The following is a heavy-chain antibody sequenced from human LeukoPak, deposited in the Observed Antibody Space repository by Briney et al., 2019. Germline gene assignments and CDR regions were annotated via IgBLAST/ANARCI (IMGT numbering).Heavy chain of an antibody. Sequence: GGSLRLSCAASGFTFSNNAMSWVRQVPGKGLEWVSAITDSGGSTYYADSVKGRFTISRDNSKNTLYLQMNSLRDEDMALYYCAKGPSTWDSWGQGTLVTVSS. J-gene: IGHJ4*02. CDR3: AKGPSTWDS. V-gene: IGHV3-23*01. CDR1: GFTFSNNA. CDR2: ITDSGGST.